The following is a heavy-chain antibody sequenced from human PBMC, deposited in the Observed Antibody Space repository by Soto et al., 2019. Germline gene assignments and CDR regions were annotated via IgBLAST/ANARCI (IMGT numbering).Heavy chain of an antibody. CDR1: GGSISSGGYS. D-gene: IGHD1-26*01. V-gene: IGHV4-30-2*01. CDR3: AGGPGVARNY. CDR2: IYHSGST. Sequence: QLQLQESGSGLVKPSQTLSLTCAVSGGSISSGGYSWSWIRQPPGKGLEWIGYIYHSGSTYYNPSLTSRVTISVARSKTQFSLTLSSVTAADTAVYYCAGGPGVARNYWGQGTLVTVSS. J-gene: IGHJ4*02.